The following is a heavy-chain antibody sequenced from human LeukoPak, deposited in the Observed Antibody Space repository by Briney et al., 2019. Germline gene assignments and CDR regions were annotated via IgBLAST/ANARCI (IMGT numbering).Heavy chain of an antibody. D-gene: IGHD6-13*01. CDR2: MNSNSGNT. Sequence: ASVKVSCKASGYTFTSYDINWVRQATGQGLEWVGWMNSNSGNTGYAQKFQGRVTMTRNTSISTAYMELSSLRSEDTAVYYCAKSRYSSSWYPLYNWFDPWGQGTLVTVSS. CDR3: AKSRYSSSWYPLYNWFDP. V-gene: IGHV1-8*01. J-gene: IGHJ5*02. CDR1: GYTFTSYD.